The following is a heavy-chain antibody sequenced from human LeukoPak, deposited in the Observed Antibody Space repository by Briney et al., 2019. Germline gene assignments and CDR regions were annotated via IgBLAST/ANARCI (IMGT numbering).Heavy chain of an antibody. V-gene: IGHV3-7*01. J-gene: IGHJ4*02. CDR3: AAIDCRGGTCSYFDD. D-gene: IGHD2-15*01. CDR1: GFTFSSYW. CDR2: IKPDGSVA. Sequence: PGGSLRLSSSASGFTFSSYWMSWVRDGPGKRLERVANIKPDGSVAYYVDSVKGRFTLSRDNARNSLYLQMNSLRADDTAVVYYAAIDCRGGTCSYFDDWGQGTLVIVSS.